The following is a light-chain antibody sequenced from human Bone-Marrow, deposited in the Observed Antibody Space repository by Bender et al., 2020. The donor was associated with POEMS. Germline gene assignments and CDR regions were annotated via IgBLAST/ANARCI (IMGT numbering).Light chain of an antibody. CDR2: EVS. V-gene: IGLV2-8*01. CDR3: YSYAGSNNWV. CDR1: SSDVGGYNY. J-gene: IGLJ2*01. Sequence: QSALTQPPSASGSPGQSVTISCTGTSSDVGGYNYVSWYQQHPGKAPKLIIYEVSKRPSGVPDRFSGSESGNTASLTVSGLQAEDEADYYCYSYAGSNNWVFGGGTKLTVL.